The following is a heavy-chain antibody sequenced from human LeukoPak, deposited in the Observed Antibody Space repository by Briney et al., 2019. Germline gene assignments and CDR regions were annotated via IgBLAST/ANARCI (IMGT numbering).Heavy chain of an antibody. CDR2: IRYDGSNK. D-gene: IGHD2-2*02. Sequence: PGGSLRLSRAASGFTFSSYGMHWVRQAPGKGLEWVAFIRYDGSNKYYADSVKGRFTISRDNSKNTLYLQMNSLRAEDTAVYYCAKDLRPVVVPAAIGYWGQGTLVTVSS. CDR3: AKDLRPVVVPAAIGY. CDR1: GFTFSSYG. V-gene: IGHV3-30*02. J-gene: IGHJ4*02.